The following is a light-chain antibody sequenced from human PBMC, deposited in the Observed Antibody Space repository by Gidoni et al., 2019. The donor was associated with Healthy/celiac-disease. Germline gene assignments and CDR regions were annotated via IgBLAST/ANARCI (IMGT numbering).Light chain of an antibody. V-gene: IGKV1-8*01. CDR2: AAS. Sequence: AIRMTQSPSSFSASTGDRVTITSRASQGISSYLAWYQQKPGKAPTLLIYAASTLQSGIPARFSGSGSGTDFTLTISCMQSEDFATYYCLQYYSYPQFGQXTKVEIK. CDR1: QGISSY. CDR3: LQYYSYPQ. J-gene: IGKJ1*01.